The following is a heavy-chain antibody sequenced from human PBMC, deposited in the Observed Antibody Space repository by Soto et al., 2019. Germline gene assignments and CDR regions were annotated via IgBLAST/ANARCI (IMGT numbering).Heavy chain of an antibody. CDR3: AGVSIAARPSYYYYYYMDV. J-gene: IGHJ6*03. Sequence: EVQLVESGGGLVQPGGSLRLSCAASGFTFSSYSMNWVRQAPGKGLEWVSYISSSSSTIYYADSVKGRFTISRDNAKKSLYLQMNSLRAEDTAVYYCAGVSIAARPSYYYYYYMDVWGKGTTVTVSS. CDR1: GFTFSSYS. D-gene: IGHD6-6*01. CDR2: ISSSSSTI. V-gene: IGHV3-48*01.